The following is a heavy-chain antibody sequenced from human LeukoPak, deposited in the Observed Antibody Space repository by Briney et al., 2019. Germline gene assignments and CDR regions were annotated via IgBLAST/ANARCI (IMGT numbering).Heavy chain of an antibody. CDR1: GFTVSSNY. Sequence: PGGSLRLSCAASGFTVSSNYMSWVRQAPGKGLEWVSVIYSGGSTYYADSVKGRFTISRDNSKNTLYLQMNSLRAEDTAVYYCARGPYYDSSGYLDYWGQGTLVTVSS. CDR3: ARGPYYDSSGYLDY. D-gene: IGHD3-22*01. V-gene: IGHV3-66*01. J-gene: IGHJ4*02. CDR2: IYSGGST.